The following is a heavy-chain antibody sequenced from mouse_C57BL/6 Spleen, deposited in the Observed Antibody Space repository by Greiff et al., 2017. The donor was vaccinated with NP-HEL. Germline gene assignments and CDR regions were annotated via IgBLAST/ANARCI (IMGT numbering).Heavy chain of an antibody. J-gene: IGHJ1*03. CDR2: INPGSGGT. CDR1: GYAFTNYL. D-gene: IGHD1-1*01. CDR3: ASETYYYGSSYPYWYFDV. Sequence: VQLQQSGAELVRPGTSVKVSCKASGYAFTNYLIEWVKQRPGQGLEWIGVINPGSGGTNYNEKFKGKATLTADKSSSTAYMQLSSLTSEDSAVYFCASETYYYGSSYPYWYFDVWGTGTTVTVSS. V-gene: IGHV1-54*01.